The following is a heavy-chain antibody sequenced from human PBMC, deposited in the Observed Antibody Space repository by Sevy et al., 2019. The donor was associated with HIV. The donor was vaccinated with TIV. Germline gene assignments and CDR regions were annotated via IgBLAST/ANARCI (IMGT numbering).Heavy chain of an antibody. CDR2: ITDSSNYI. V-gene: IGHV3-21*01. Sequence: GGSLRLSCAASGFTFSTYNMNWVRQAPGKGLEWVSSITDSSNYIYNADSVKGRFTISRDNAKNSLYLQMNSQRAEDTAVYFCARDRRTLNYYGSSGYNYYFDYWGQGTLVTVSS. D-gene: IGHD3-22*01. CDR3: ARDRRTLNYYGSSGYNYYFDY. CDR1: GFTFSTYN. J-gene: IGHJ4*02.